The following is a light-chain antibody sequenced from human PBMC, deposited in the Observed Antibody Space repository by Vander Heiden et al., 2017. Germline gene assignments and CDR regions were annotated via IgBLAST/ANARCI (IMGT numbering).Light chain of an antibody. CDR1: QSVGSY. CDR2: DAS. Sequence: EIVLTQSPATLSLSPGERATLSCRASQSVGSYLAWYQQKPGQAPRLLIYDASNRATGIPARFGGSGSGTDFTLTISSLEPEDFALYYCQQRSDWPPRFGGWTKVEIK. V-gene: IGKV3-11*01. J-gene: IGKJ4*01. CDR3: QQRSDWPPR.